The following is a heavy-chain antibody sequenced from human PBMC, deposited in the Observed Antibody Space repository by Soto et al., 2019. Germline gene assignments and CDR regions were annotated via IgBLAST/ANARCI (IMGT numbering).Heavy chain of an antibody. D-gene: IGHD3-16*01. V-gene: IGHV3-30-3*01. Sequence: ESGGGVVQPGRSLRLSCAASGFTFSSYAMHWVRQAPGKGLEWVAVISYDGSNKYYADSVKGRFTISRDNSKNTLYLQMNSLRAEDPAVYYCAKGGGGGATHLDYWGQGTLVTVSS. CDR3: AKGGGGGATHLDY. CDR2: ISYDGSNK. CDR1: GFTFSSYA. J-gene: IGHJ4*02.